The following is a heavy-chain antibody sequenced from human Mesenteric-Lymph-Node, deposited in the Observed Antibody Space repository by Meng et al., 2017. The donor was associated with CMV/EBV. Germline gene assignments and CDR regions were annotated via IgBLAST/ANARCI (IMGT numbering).Heavy chain of an antibody. CDR1: DGSISSYY. Sequence: GSLRLSCTVSDGSISSYYWSWIRQPPGKGLEWIGYMSYSGGTNYNSSLKSRVTFSIEMSKNQFSLKMTSVTAADTAVYYCGRGRSTSARVDSWGQGTLVTVSS. V-gene: IGHV4-59*01. CDR2: MSYSGGT. J-gene: IGHJ5*01. CDR3: GRGRSTSARVDS. D-gene: IGHD3-10*01.